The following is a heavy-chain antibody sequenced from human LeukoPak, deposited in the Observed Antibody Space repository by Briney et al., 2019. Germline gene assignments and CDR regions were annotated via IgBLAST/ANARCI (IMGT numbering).Heavy chain of an antibody. J-gene: IGHJ4*02. CDR2: ISGSGGST. Sequence: PGGSLRLSCAASGFTFSNYAMSWIRQAPGKGLEWVSGISGSGGSTYYADSVKGRFTISRDNSKNTLYLQMNSLRAEDTAVYYCAKGRSPPADYWGQGTLVTVSS. CDR1: GFTFSNYA. V-gene: IGHV3-23*01. CDR3: AKGRSPPADY.